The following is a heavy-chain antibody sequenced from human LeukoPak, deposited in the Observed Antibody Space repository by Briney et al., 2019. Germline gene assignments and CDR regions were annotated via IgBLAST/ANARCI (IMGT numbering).Heavy chain of an antibody. D-gene: IGHD5-12*01. V-gene: IGHV3-23*01. J-gene: IGHJ4*02. CDR1: GFTFSSYA. CDR2: ISNSRGST. Sequence: HPGGSLRLSCAASGFTFSSYAMNWVRQAPGKGLEWVSTISNSRGSTYYADSVKGRFTISRDNSKNTLSLQMNSLRAEDTAVYYCAKSVETVTTILAYLDYWGQGTLVTVSS. CDR3: AKSVETVTTILAYLDY.